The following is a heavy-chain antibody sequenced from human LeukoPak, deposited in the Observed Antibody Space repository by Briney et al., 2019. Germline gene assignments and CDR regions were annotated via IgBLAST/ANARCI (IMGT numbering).Heavy chain of an antibody. CDR3: ARDHNYAFDN. Sequence: GGSLRLSWAADGFTSGDYSMNWVRQAPGRGLEWISYIVIRISNTKYADSGKGRFTISGDNAKNSLCLQMNSLRVEDTAVYYCARDHNYAFDNWGKGTLVTVSS. CDR2: IVIRISNT. CDR1: GFTSGDYS. V-gene: IGHV3-48*04. D-gene: IGHD1-1*01. J-gene: IGHJ4*02.